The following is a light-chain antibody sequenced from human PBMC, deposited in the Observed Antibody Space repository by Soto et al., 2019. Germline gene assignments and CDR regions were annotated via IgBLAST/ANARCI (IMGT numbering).Light chain of an antibody. CDR3: QHYNSYSEA. V-gene: IGKV3-15*01. CDR1: QSVSSH. J-gene: IGKJ1*01. CDR2: GAS. Sequence: EVVMTQSPATLSVSPGEGATLSCRASQSVSSHLAWYQQKPGQSPRLLIYGASTRATGVPARFSGSGSGTEFTLTISSLQSDDFATYYCQHYNSYSEAFGQGTKVELK.